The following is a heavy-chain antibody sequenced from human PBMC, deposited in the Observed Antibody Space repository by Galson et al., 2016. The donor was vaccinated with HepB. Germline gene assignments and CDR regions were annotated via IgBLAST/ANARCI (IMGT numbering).Heavy chain of an antibody. D-gene: IGHD5-12*01. J-gene: IGHJ6*02. CDR2: IGTVGGT. CDR3: ARAWGLRAAHNIETEYFHGLDV. CDR1: GFMFYTFD. Sequence: SLRLSCAASGFMFYTFDMHWVRQPRGKSLEWVSGIGTVGGTFYADSVKGRFTISRDNAKNSVYLQMDSLTAGDTAIYFCARAWGLRAAHNIETEYFHGLDVWGHGTTVTVSS. V-gene: IGHV3-13*04.